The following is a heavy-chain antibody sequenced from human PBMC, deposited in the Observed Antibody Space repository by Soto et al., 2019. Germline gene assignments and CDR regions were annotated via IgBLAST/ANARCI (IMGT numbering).Heavy chain of an antibody. Sequence: QVQLVQSGAEVKKPGASVKVSCKASGYTFTGYYMHWVRQAPGQGLEWMGWINPNSGGTNYAQKFQGWVTMTRDTSLSTGYMGVGRVRTDDTAVYFCAGGGVLLLVGGVCPPPPYYYYYMDVWGKGTTVTVSS. CDR3: AGGGVLLLVGGVCPPPPYYYYYMDV. D-gene: IGHD3-10*01. V-gene: IGHV1-2*04. CDR2: INPNSGGT. CDR1: GYTFTGYY. J-gene: IGHJ6*03.